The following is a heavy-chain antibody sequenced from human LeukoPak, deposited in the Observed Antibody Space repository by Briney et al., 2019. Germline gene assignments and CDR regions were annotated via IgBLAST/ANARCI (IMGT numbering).Heavy chain of an antibody. CDR3: ARDSRSSSGPRYDY. CDR2: IYHSGST. CDR1: GGSISSGGYY. J-gene: IGHJ4*02. V-gene: IGHV4-30-2*01. Sequence: SETLSLTCTVSGGSISSGGYYWSWIRQPPGKGLEWIGYIYHSGSTYYNPSLKSRVTISVDRSKNQFSLKLSSVTAADTAVYYCARDSRSSSGPRYDYWGQGTLVTVSS. D-gene: IGHD6-6*01.